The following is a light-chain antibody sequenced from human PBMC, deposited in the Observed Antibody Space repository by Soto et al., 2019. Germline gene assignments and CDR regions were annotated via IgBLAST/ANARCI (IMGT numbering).Light chain of an antibody. V-gene: IGKV1-39*01. CDR3: QQRYSTPPRT. J-gene: IGKJ1*01. CDR1: QSISSY. CDR2: AAS. Sequence: DIQMTQSPSSLSASAGDRVTITCRASQSISSYLNWYQQKPGKAPKLLIYAASSLQSGVPSRFSGSGSGTDFTLTISSLQPEDFATYYCQQRYSTPPRTFGQGTKVEIK.